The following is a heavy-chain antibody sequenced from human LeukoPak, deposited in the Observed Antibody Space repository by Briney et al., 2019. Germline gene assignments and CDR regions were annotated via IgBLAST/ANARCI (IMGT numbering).Heavy chain of an antibody. CDR1: GGSFSGYY. CDR3: ARARGQVVTAYYFDY. Sequence: PSETLSLTCAVYGGSFSGYYWSWIRQPPGKGLEWIGEINHSGSTNYNPSLKSRVTISVDTSKNQFSLKLSSMTAADTAVYYCARARGQVVTAYYFDYWGQGTLVTVSS. D-gene: IGHD2-21*02. J-gene: IGHJ4*02. CDR2: INHSGST. V-gene: IGHV4-34*01.